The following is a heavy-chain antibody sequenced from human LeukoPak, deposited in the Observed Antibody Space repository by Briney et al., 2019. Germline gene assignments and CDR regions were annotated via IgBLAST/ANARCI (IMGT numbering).Heavy chain of an antibody. V-gene: IGHV4-59*01. CDR1: GGSISSYY. J-gene: IGHJ6*02. D-gene: IGHD3-10*01. CDR3: ARVKWFGELSRYYYYYGMDV. CDR2: IYYSGST. Sequence: SETLSPTCTVSGGSISSYYWSWIRQPPGKGLEWVGYIYYSGSTNYNPSLKSRVTISVDTSKNQFSLKLSSVTAADTAVYYCARVKWFGELSRYYYYYGMDVWGQGTTITVSS.